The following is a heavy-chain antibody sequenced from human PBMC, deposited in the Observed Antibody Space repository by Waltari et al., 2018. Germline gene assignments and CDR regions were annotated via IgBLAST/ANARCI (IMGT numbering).Heavy chain of an antibody. CDR2: IHSGGNT. CDR1: GFDVSSSY. V-gene: IGHV3-53*01. J-gene: IGHJ4*02. Sequence: EVQLVESGGGLLQRGGSLRLSCAGSGFDVSSSYMKWVRQAPGKGLEWVSGIHSGGNTYYADSVKGRFTISRDNSKNTLYLQMNSLRAEDTAVYYCAKDRSYGHSLANWGQGTLVTVSS. CDR3: AKDRSYGHSLAN. D-gene: IGHD4-17*01.